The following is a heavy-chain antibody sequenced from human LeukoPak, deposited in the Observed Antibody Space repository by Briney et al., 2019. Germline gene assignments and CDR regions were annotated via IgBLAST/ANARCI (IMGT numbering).Heavy chain of an antibody. V-gene: IGHV3-23*01. J-gene: IGHJ3*02. CDR2: ISGSGGST. CDR1: GFTFSSYA. Sequence: PGGSLRLSCAASGFTFSSYAMSWVRQAPGKGLEWVSGISGSGGSTHYADSVKGRFTISRDNPKNTLYLQMNSLRAEDTAVYYCARLSNAFDMWGQGTMVTVSS. CDR3: ARLSNAFDM. D-gene: IGHD3-10*01.